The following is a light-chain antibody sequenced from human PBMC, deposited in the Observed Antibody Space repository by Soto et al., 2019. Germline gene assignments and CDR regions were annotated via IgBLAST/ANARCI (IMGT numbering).Light chain of an antibody. Sequence: EIVLMQCPRTLSLSPGERATLSCRASQSVRSKLAWYQQKPGQAPRLLIYGASSRATGIPDRFSGSGSGTDFTLTISRLEPEDFAVYYCQQYGSSLETFGQGTKVDIK. CDR1: QSVRSK. J-gene: IGKJ1*01. CDR2: GAS. CDR3: QQYGSSLET. V-gene: IGKV3-20*01.